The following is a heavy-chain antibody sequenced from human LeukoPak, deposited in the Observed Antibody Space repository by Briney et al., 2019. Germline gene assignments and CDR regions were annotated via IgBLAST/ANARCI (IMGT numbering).Heavy chain of an antibody. D-gene: IGHD5-18*01. J-gene: IGHJ4*02. CDR1: GFTFSSYA. CDR3: AKEFAWSADTAMVIGVDY. Sequence: PGGSLRLSCAASGFTFSSYAMSWVRQAPGKGLEWVSAISGSGGSTYYADSVKGRFTISRDNSKNTLYLQMNSLRAEDTAVYYCAKEFAWSADTAMVIGVDYWGQGTLVTVSS. V-gene: IGHV3-23*01. CDR2: ISGSGGST.